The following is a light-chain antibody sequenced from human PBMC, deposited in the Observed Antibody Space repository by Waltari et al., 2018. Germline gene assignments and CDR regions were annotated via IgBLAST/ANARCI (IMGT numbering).Light chain of an antibody. Sequence: QSALTQPASVSGSPGQSITISCTGTSSDVGGYNYVSWYQQHPGKAPKLMIYDVSKRPSGFPNRFSGSKSGNTASLTISGLQAEDEADYYCSSYTSSSTYVFGTGTKVTVL. V-gene: IGLV2-14*01. CDR2: DVS. CDR1: SSDVGGYNY. CDR3: SSYTSSSTYV. J-gene: IGLJ1*01.